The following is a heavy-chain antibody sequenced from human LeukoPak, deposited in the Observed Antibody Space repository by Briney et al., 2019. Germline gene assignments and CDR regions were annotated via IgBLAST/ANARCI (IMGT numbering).Heavy chain of an antibody. CDR2: ISGSGGST. CDR3: AKDDDYVWGSYRSYFDY. CDR1: GFTFSSYA. D-gene: IGHD3-16*02. Sequence: GGSLRLSCAASGFTFSSYAMSWVRQAPGKGQEWVSAISGSGGSTYYADSVKGRFTISRDNSKNTLYLQMNSLRAEDTAVYYCAKDDDYVWGSYRSYFDYWGQGTLVTVSS. J-gene: IGHJ4*02. V-gene: IGHV3-23*01.